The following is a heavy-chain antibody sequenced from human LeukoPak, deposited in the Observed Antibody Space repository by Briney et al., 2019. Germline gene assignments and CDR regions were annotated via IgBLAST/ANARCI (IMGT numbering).Heavy chain of an antibody. CDR2: ISSSSSYI. J-gene: IGHJ4*02. CDR1: GFTFSSYS. CDR3: ARDRCGVVTTCDFDY. Sequence: PGGSLRLSCAASGFTFSSYSMNLVRQAPGKGLEWVSSISSSSSYIYYADSVKGRFTISRDNAKNSLYLQMNSLRAEDTAVYYCARDRCGVVTTCDFDYWGQGTLVTVSS. D-gene: IGHD3-3*01. V-gene: IGHV3-21*01.